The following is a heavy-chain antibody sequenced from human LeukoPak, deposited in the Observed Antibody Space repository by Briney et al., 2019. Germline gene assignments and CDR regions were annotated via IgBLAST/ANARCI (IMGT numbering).Heavy chain of an antibody. J-gene: IGHJ5*02. CDR2: IYYSGST. Sequence: SETLSLTCTVSGGSISSSSYYWGWIRQPPGEGLEWIGSIYYSGSTYYNPSLKSRVTISVDTSKNQFSLKLSSVAAADTAVYYCARGLPYYDFWSGYYSDWFDPWGQGTLVTVSS. V-gene: IGHV4-39*01. CDR3: ARGLPYYDFWSGYYSDWFDP. D-gene: IGHD3-3*01. CDR1: GGSISSSSYY.